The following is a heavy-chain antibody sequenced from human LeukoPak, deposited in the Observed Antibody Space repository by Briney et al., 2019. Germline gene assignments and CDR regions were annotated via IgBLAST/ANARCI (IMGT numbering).Heavy chain of an antibody. CDR3: AREVPKWDAFDI. CDR2: ISSSGTTI. Sequence: TPGGSLRLSCAASGFTFSDYYMSWIRQAPGKGLEWISYISSSGTTIYYAASVRGRFTISRDNAKNSLFLEMNSLRAEDTAVYYCAREVPKWDAFDIWGQGAMVIVSS. J-gene: IGHJ3*02. V-gene: IGHV3-11*04. D-gene: IGHD1-26*01. CDR1: GFTFSDYY.